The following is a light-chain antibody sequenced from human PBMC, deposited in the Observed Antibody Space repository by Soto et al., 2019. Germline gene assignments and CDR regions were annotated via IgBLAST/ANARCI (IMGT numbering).Light chain of an antibody. CDR2: SSN. CDR3: AAWDDSLNGLV. Sequence: QPVLTQPPSASGTPGQRVTISCSGSSSNIGSNTVNWNQQLPGTAPKLLIYSSNQRPSGVPDRFSGSKSGTSASLAISGLQSEDEADYYCAAWDDSLNGLVFGGGTKVTVL. CDR1: SSNIGSNT. V-gene: IGLV1-44*01. J-gene: IGLJ2*01.